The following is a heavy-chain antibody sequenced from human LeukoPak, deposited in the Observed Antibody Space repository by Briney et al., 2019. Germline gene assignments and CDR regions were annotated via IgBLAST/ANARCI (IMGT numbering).Heavy chain of an antibody. V-gene: IGHV3-7*01. CDR3: ARINFRGSGTYYFDY. Sequence: SXRXSCAXXGFTXSXXWMSWVRQAPGXGLXXVANIKLDGSEKFYVDSVKGRFTISRDNVKNSLYLQMNSLRAEDTALYYCARINFRGSGTYYFDYWGQGTLVAVSS. D-gene: IGHD3-10*01. CDR1: GFTXSXXW. J-gene: IGHJ4*02. CDR2: IKLDGSEK.